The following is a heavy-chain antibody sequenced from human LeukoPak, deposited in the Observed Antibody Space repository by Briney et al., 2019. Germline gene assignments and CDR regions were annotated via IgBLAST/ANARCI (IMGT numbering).Heavy chain of an antibody. Sequence: GGSLRLSCAASGFTFSIYLMSWVRQAPGKGLEWLANKKKDGSEKYYVDSVKGRFTISRDNAKTSLYLQMNSLSAEDTAVYYWARHLSGVTGSTYGRGIDYWGKGTLVPSPQ. CDR3: ARHLSGVTGSTYGRGIDY. J-gene: IGHJ4*02. CDR2: KKKDGSEK. D-gene: IGHD5-18*01. CDR1: GFTFSIYL. V-gene: IGHV3-7*01.